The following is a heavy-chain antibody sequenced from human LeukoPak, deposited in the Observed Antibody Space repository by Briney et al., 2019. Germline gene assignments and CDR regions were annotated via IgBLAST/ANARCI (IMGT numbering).Heavy chain of an antibody. CDR1: GYTFTGYY. D-gene: IGHD3-9*01. CDR3: ATDNYGMLDY. V-gene: IGHV1-2*02. J-gene: IGHJ4*02. CDR2: INPNSGGT. Sequence: GASVKVSCKASGYTFTGYYMHWVRQAPGQGLEWMGWINPNSGGTNYAQKFPGRVTMTRDTSINTVYVDLSGLTFDDTAVYYCATDNYGMLDYWGQGTLVTVSS.